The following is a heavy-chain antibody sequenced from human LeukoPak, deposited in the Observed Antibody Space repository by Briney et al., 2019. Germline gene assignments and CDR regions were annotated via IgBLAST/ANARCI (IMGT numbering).Heavy chain of an antibody. V-gene: IGHV4-59*12. D-gene: IGHD3-16*02. Sequence: SETLSLTCTVSGGSIGSYCWSWIRQPPGKGLEWIGNIYYSGSTYYNPSLESRVTMSLDTSKNQFSLKLSSVTAADTAVYYCARDENGYVWGSFRAWGQGTLVTVSS. CDR2: IYYSGST. CDR3: ARDENGYVWGSFRA. CDR1: GGSIGSYC. J-gene: IGHJ5*02.